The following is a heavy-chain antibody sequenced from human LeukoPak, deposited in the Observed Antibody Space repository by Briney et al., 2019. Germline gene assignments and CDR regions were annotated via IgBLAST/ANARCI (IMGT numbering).Heavy chain of an antibody. D-gene: IGHD6-13*01. CDR2: ISYDGSNK. Sequence: GGSLRLSCAASGFTFSSYAMHWVRQAPGKGLEWVAVISYDGSNKYYADSVKGRFTISRDNSKNTLYLQMNSLRAEDTAVYYCARAMFRQLVTDYWGQGTLVTVSS. CDR1: GFTFSSYA. V-gene: IGHV3-30-3*01. CDR3: ARAMFRQLVTDY. J-gene: IGHJ4*02.